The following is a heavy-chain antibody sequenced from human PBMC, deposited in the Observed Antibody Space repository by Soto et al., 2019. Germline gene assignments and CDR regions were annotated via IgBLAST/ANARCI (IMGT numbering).Heavy chain of an antibody. CDR3: AKPGGWVHYGMDV. Sequence: EVQLLESGGGLVQPGGSLRLSCAASGSNFDSYAMNWVRQAPGKGLEWVSAISRDGGTTFYADSVKGRFTISRDNSENTLYMEMNSLRVEATAVYYCAKPGGWVHYGMDVWGQGTTVTVSS. J-gene: IGHJ6*02. CDR2: ISRDGGTT. CDR1: GSNFDSYA. D-gene: IGHD3-16*01. V-gene: IGHV3-23*01.